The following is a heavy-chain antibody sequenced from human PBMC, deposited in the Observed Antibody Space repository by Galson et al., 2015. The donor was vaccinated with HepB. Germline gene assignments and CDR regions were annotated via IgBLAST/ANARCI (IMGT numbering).Heavy chain of an antibody. J-gene: IGHJ4*02. CDR3: AAVPPGYSSGWSDY. CDR2: IVVGSGNT. D-gene: IGHD6-19*01. Sequence: SVKVSCKASGFTFTSSAVQWVRQARGQRLEWIGWIVVGSGNTNYAQKFQERVTITRDMSTSTAYMELSSLRSEDTAVYYCAAVPPGYSSGWSDYWGQGTLVTVSS. V-gene: IGHV1-58*01. CDR1: GFTFTSSA.